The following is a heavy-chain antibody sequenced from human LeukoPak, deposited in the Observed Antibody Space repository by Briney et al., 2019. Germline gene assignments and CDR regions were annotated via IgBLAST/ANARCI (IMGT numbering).Heavy chain of an antibody. Sequence: SQTLSPTCAISGDSVSSNSAAWNWIRQSPSRGLEWLGRTYYRSKWYNDYAVSVKSRITINPDTSKNQFSLQLNSVTPEDTAVYYCARDPQGGYDSPYYYCYGMDVWGQGTTVTVSS. CDR3: ARDPQGGYDSPYYYCYGMDV. D-gene: IGHD5-12*01. V-gene: IGHV6-1*01. CDR1: GDSVSSNSAA. J-gene: IGHJ6*02. CDR2: TYYRSKWYN.